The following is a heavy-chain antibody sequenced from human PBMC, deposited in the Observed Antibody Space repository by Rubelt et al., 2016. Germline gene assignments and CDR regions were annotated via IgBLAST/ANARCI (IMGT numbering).Heavy chain of an antibody. CDR1: GGSISTYY. Sequence: QVQLQESGPGLVKPSETLSLTCSVSGGSISTYYWSWIRQPPGKGLEWIGYIYYTGSTSYNPSLKSRVTISVDTPKNQFSRKLSSVTAADTAVYYCARHGGSYLDYFDYWGQGTLVTVSS. V-gene: IGHV4-59*08. D-gene: IGHD1-26*01. CDR3: ARHGGSYLDYFDY. J-gene: IGHJ4*02. CDR2: IYYTGST.